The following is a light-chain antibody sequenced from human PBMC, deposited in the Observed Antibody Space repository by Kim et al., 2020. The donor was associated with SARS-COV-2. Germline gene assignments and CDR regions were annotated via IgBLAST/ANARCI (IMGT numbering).Light chain of an antibody. Sequence: QLVLTQSPSASASLGASVKLTCTLSSGHSTYAIAWHQQQPEKGPRYVMKVNSDGSHSKGDGIPDRFSGSSSGAERYLTISSLHSEDEADYYCQTWDSGPWVFGGGTQLTVL. CDR1: SGHSTYA. V-gene: IGLV4-69*01. CDR3: QTWDSGPWV. CDR2: VNSDGSH. J-gene: IGLJ3*02.